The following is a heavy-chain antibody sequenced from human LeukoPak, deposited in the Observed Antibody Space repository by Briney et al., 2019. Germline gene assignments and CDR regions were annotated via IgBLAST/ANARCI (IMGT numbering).Heavy chain of an antibody. D-gene: IGHD1-26*01. J-gene: IGHJ4*02. CDR2: INQEGREK. CDR3: ARDLVGATD. Sequence: GGSLRLSCAASGFTFSSYWMSWVRQAPGKGLGWVANINQEGREKYYVDSVKGRFTISRDNAKNSLYLQMNNLRAEDTAVCFCARDLVGATDWGQGTLVTVSS. V-gene: IGHV3-7*03. CDR1: GFTFSSYW.